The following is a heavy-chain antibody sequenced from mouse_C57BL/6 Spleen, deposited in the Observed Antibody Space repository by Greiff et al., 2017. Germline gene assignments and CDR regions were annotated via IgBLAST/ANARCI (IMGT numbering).Heavy chain of an antibody. D-gene: IGHD1-1*01. CDR3: ARSHYYGSSYDYAMDY. CDR1: GYTFTSYW. Sequence: QVQLKQPGAELVRPGSSVKLSCKASGYTFTSYWMHWVKQRPIQGLEWIGNIDPSDSETHYNQKFKDKATLTVDKSSSPAYMQLSSLTSEDSAVYYCARSHYYGSSYDYAMDYWGQGTSVTVSS. CDR2: IDPSDSET. J-gene: IGHJ4*01. V-gene: IGHV1-52*01.